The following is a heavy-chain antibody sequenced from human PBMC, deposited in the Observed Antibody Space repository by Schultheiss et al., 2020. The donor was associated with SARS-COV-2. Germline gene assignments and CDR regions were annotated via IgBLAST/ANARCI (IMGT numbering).Heavy chain of an antibody. CDR3: ARVGRDCSHGVCYNAEYFQH. CDR2: ILSSGSYT. CDR1: GFTFSDYY. V-gene: IGHV3-11*06. Sequence: SCAASGFTFSDYYMSWIRQAPGKGLEWVSHILSSGSYTNYADSVKGRFTISRDNAKSSLFLQMNSLRAEDTAVYYCARVGRDCSHGVCYNAEYFQHWGQGTLVTVSS. J-gene: IGHJ1*01. D-gene: IGHD2-8*01.